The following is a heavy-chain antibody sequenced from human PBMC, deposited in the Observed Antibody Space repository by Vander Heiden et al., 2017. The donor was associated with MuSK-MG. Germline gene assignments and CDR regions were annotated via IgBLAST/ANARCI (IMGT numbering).Heavy chain of an antibody. CDR3: SAPKIRVSDAEVN. V-gene: IGHV3-73*01. Sequence: EVQLVESGGGLVQPGGSLKLSCAASGSGFTFSGYSIYWVRQAAGKGLEWVGRIRRKGNNHATAYAASVEGRFTISRDDSRNTAYLEMSSLRSEDTAIYYCSAPKIRVSDAEVNWGQGTLVTVSS. CDR2: IRRKGNNHAT. J-gene: IGHJ4*02. D-gene: IGHD3-3*01. CDR1: GSGFTFSGYS.